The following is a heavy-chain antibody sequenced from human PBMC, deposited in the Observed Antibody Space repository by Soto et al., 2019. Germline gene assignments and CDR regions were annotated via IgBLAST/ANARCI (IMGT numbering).Heavy chain of an antibody. J-gene: IGHJ4*02. V-gene: IGHV4-39*01. Sequence: QLQLQESGPGLVKPSETLSLTCTVSGGSISSSTSYWGWVRQPPGKGLEWIASIYDVGNSHYHPSLRSRVTISVDTSKNHLSLKLSSVTAADTAVYYCARHSSGRRHPGFDYWGQGTLVTVSS. CDR2: IYDVGNS. CDR3: ARHSSGRRHPGFDY. D-gene: IGHD1-26*01. CDR1: GGSISSSTSY.